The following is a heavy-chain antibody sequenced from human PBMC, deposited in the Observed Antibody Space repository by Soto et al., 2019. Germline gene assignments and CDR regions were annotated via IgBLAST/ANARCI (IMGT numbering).Heavy chain of an antibody. CDR1: GGSISSSNW. D-gene: IGHD6-6*01. CDR3: ARSIAARRPDGFDY. Sequence: SETLSLTCAVSGGSISSSNWWSWVRQPPRKGLEWIGEIYHSGSTNYNPSLKSRVTISVDKSKNQFSLNLSSVTAADTAVYYCARSIAARRPDGFDYWGQGTLVTVSS. V-gene: IGHV4-4*02. CDR2: IYHSGST. J-gene: IGHJ4*02.